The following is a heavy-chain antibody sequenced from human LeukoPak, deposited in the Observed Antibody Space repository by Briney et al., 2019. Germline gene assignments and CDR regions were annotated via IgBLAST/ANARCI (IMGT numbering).Heavy chain of an antibody. CDR3: AKSGNTSGSYWYFDL. J-gene: IGHJ2*01. Sequence: QPGESLRLSCEASVFTLSQYGLHCVRDAPGKGLEWVAFIPSEGSGRFHAASVKERFSISKDASKHTLYLQINSVRAEDTALYYCAKSGNTSGSYWYFDLWGGGTLVTVS. CDR1: VFTLSQYG. D-gene: IGHD3-10*01. V-gene: IGHV3-30*02. CDR2: IPSEGSGR.